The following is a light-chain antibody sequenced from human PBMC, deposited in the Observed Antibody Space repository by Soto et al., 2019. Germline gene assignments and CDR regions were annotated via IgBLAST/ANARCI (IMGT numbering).Light chain of an antibody. V-gene: IGLV2-14*01. J-gene: IGLJ2*01. CDR2: DVS. CDR3: NSYTSSSNFVV. CDR1: SSDVGGYNF. Sequence: QSALTQPASVSGSPGQSITISCTGTSSDVGGYNFVSWYQQHPGKAPKLMIYDVSNRPSGVSDRFSGSKSGNTASLTISGLQADDEADYYCNSYTSSSNFVVFGGGTKLTVL.